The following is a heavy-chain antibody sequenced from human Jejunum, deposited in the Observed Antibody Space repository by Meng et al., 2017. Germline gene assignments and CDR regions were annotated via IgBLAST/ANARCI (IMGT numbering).Heavy chain of an antibody. J-gene: IGHJ4*02. Sequence: QASGPGPVKRSGTLSRTCMILGGTDNSTKWWSWVLQTPGKGLEWIGEVFPSGTPNYNPSLMSRLTMSVDKSKNQFSLNLTSVTAADTAVYYCASRPVGIRTYYFDCWGQGTLVTVSS. V-gene: IGHV4-4*02. CDR1: GGTDNSTKW. D-gene: IGHD2-21*01. CDR3: ASRPVGIRTYYFDC. CDR2: VFPSGTP.